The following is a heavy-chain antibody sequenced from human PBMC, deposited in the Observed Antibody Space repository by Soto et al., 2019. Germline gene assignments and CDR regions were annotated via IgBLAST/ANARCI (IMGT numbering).Heavy chain of an antibody. V-gene: IGHV3-23*01. D-gene: IGHD3-10*01. Sequence: EVQLLESGGGLVQPGGSLRLSCAASGFIFSSYDMAWVRQAPGKGLEWVSTISSSADATHYADSVKGRFTISRDNSKNTLYLQMTNLGAEDPATYYCAKSYFFSWYDSWGQGTLVTVSS. CDR2: ISSSADAT. CDR1: GFIFSSYD. CDR3: AKSYFFSWYDS. J-gene: IGHJ5*01.